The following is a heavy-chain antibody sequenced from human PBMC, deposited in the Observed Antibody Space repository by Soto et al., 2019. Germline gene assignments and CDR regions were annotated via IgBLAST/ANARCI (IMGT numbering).Heavy chain of an antibody. Sequence: QVQLVESGGGVVQPGRSLRLSCAASGFTFSSYGMHWVRQAPGKGLEWVAVISYDGSNKYYADSVKGRFTISRDNSKNTLYLQMNSLRAEDTAVYYCATVDEGMAFDIWGQGTMVTVSS. V-gene: IGHV3-30*03. J-gene: IGHJ3*02. CDR1: GFTFSSYG. CDR3: ATVDEGMAFDI. CDR2: ISYDGSNK.